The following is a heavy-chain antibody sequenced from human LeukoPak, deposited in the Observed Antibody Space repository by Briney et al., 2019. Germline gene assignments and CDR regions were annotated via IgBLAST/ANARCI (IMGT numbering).Heavy chain of an antibody. CDR1: GFTFSSYA. CDR3: AKDPLLDTSSTSEWFDP. CDR2: IIGRGGST. Sequence: GGALRLSCAASGFTFSSYAMSWVRQAPGKGLEWVSAIIGRGGSTYYADSVKGRFTISRDNSKNTLYLQMNSLRAADTAVYYCAKDPLLDTSSTSEWFDPWGQGTLVTVSS. D-gene: IGHD2-2*01. J-gene: IGHJ5*02. V-gene: IGHV3-23*01.